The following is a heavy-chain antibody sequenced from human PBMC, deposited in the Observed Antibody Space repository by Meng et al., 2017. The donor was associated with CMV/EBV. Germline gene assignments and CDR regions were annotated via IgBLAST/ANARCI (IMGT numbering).Heavy chain of an antibody. Sequence: SLRLSCTASGFTFDCHALHWVRQAAGKGLVWVAGISWNSVSIGYADSVKGRFIISRDDAKSSLYLQMNSLRTEDTAMYFCAKLQGSKDYWGQGTLVTVSS. CDR3: AKLQGSKDY. CDR2: ISWNSVSI. V-gene: IGHV3-9*01. J-gene: IGHJ4*02. CDR1: GFTFDCHA.